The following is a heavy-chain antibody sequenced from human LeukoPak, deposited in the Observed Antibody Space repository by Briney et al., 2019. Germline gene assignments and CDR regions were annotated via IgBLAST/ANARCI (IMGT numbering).Heavy chain of an antibody. V-gene: IGHV3-66*01. Sequence: PGGSLRLSCAASGFTVSSNYMSWVRQAPGKGLEWVSVIYSGGSTYYADSVKGRFTISRDNSKNTLYLQMNSLRAEDTAVYYCAMRWFGELGIYWGQGTLVTVSS. CDR2: IYSGGST. J-gene: IGHJ4*02. CDR3: AMRWFGELGIY. CDR1: GFTVSSNY. D-gene: IGHD3-10*01.